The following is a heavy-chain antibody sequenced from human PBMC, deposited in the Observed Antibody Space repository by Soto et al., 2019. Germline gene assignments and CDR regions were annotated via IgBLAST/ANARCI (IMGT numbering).Heavy chain of an antibody. Sequence: EVQLLESGGGLVQPGGSLRLSCAASGFTFSSYAMSWVRQAPGKGLEWVSAISGSGGSTYYADSVKGRFTISRDNSKNTLYLQMNSLRAEDTAGYYCSKDLGPLPYIAVAGNDAFDIWGQGTMVTVSS. D-gene: IGHD6-19*01. CDR2: ISGSGGST. V-gene: IGHV3-23*01. CDR3: SKDLGPLPYIAVAGNDAFDI. CDR1: GFTFSSYA. J-gene: IGHJ3*02.